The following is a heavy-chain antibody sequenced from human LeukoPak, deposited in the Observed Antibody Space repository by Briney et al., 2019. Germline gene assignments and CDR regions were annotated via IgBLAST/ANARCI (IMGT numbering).Heavy chain of an antibody. J-gene: IGHJ4*02. V-gene: IGHV4-59*01. D-gene: IGHD5-18*01. CDR1: GGSFSGYY. CDR3: ARKSLGQDTFDY. Sequence: SETLSLTCAVYGGSFSGYYWSWIRQPPGKGLEWIGFIYYSGITNYNPSLKSRVTISVGTSKNQFSLKLSSVTAADTAVYYCARKSLGQDTFDYWGQGSLVTVSS. CDR2: IYYSGIT.